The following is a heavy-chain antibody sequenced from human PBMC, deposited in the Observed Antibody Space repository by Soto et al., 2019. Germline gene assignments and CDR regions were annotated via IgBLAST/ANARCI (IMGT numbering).Heavy chain of an antibody. CDR3: ARLSIAARPDYYYYYGMDV. J-gene: IGHJ6*02. CDR2: INHSGST. CDR1: GGSFSGYY. Sequence: SETLSLTCAVYGGSFSGYYWSWIRQPPGKGLEWIGEINHSGSTNYNPSLKSRVTISVDTSKNQFSLKLSSVTAADTAVYYCARLSIAARPDYYYYYGMDVWGQGTTVTVSS. D-gene: IGHD6-6*01. V-gene: IGHV4-34*01.